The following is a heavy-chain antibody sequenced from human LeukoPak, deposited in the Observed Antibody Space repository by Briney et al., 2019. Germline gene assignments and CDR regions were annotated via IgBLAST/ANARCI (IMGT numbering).Heavy chain of an antibody. J-gene: IGHJ4*02. CDR3: TIYYYGSGRRYFDD. V-gene: IGHV3-23*01. CDR1: GFTFSSFS. D-gene: IGHD3-10*01. CDR2: ISASGGST. Sequence: GGSLRLSCAASGFTFSSFSMNWVRQAPGKGLEWVSTISASGGSTYYPDSVKGRFTISRDNSMNTLYLQMNSLRAEDTAVYYCTIYYYGSGRRYFDDWGQGTLVTVSS.